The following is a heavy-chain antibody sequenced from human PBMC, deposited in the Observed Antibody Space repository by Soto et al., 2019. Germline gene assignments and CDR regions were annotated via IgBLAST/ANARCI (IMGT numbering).Heavy chain of an antibody. J-gene: IGHJ4*02. CDR2: IWSDGSAH. CDR1: GFTLRPYA. Sequence: QVQLVESGGGVVQPGRSLTLSCETSGFTLRPYAMHWVRQAPGKGLEWVAVIWSDGSAHYNGGSLKGRFTIFRDNSKNKVYLEMHNLGAEDTATYYCARDQIADAWYGFYFDYWGQGTLVTVSS. V-gene: IGHV3-33*01. CDR3: ARDQIADAWYGFYFDY. D-gene: IGHD2-21*01.